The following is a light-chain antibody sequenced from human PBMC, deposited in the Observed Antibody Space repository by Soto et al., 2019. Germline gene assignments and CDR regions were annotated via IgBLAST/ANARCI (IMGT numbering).Light chain of an antibody. J-gene: IGLJ3*02. Sequence: QSALTQPASVSGSPGQSITISYTGTSSDVGGYNYVSWYQQHPGKAPKLMIYEVSNRPSGVSNRFSGSKSGNTASLTISGPQGEDGGYYFLPSLNTSHTPRVFGGGTQLTVL. V-gene: IGLV2-14*01. CDR2: EVS. CDR1: SSDVGGYNY. CDR3: PSLNTSHTPRV.